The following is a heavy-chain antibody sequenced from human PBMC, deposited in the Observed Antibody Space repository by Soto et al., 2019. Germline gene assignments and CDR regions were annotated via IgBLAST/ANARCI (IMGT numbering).Heavy chain of an antibody. V-gene: IGHV3-23*01. J-gene: IGHJ6*02. Sequence: GSLRLSGAASGLTFSIYAMSWVRQAPGKGLEWVSAISGSGGSTYYADSVKGRFTISRDNSKNTLYLQMNSLRAEDTAVYYCANDRHSYGYGDYYYGMDVWGQGNTVTVSS. CDR2: ISGSGGST. CDR3: ANDRHSYGYGDYYYGMDV. D-gene: IGHD5-18*01. CDR1: GLTFSIYA.